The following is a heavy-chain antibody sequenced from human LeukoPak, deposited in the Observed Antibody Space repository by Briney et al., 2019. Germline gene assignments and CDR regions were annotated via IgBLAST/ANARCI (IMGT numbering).Heavy chain of an antibody. D-gene: IGHD2-2*01. CDR1: GGTFSSYA. CDR3: ARGRYCSSTSCYREYYFDY. CDR2: IIPIFGTA. J-gene: IGHJ4*02. Sequence: GASVKVSCKASGGTFSSYAISWVRQAPGQGLEWMGGIIPIFGTANYAQKFQGRVTITTDESTSTAYMELSSLRSEDTAVYYCARGRYCSSTSCYREYYFDYWGQGTLVTVSS. V-gene: IGHV1-69*05.